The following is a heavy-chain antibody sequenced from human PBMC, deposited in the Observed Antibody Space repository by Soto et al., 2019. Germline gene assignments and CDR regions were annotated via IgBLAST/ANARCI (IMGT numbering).Heavy chain of an antibody. D-gene: IGHD1-26*01. Sequence: QVQLVESGGGVVQPGRSLRLSCAASGFTFSSYGMHWVRQAPGKGLEWVAVIWYDGSNKYYADSVKGRFTISRDNSKNTLYLQMNSLRAEDTAVYYCAASPVGATAFYYYYGMDVW. CDR3: AASPVGATAFYYYYGMDV. CDR1: GFTFSSYG. J-gene: IGHJ6*01. CDR2: IWYDGSNK. V-gene: IGHV3-33*01.